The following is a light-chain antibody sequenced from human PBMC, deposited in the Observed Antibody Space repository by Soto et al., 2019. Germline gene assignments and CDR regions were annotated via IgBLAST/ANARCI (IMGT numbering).Light chain of an antibody. CDR3: QQYNNWPPIT. J-gene: IGKJ5*01. CDR2: GAS. Sequence: EIVLTQSPGTLSLSPGERATLSCGASQSVSNNYLAWYQQKPGQAPRLLIYGASNRATGIPDRFSGSGSGTEFTLTISSLQSEDFAVYYCQQYNNWPPITFGQGTRLEI. CDR1: QSVSNN. V-gene: IGKV3D-15*01.